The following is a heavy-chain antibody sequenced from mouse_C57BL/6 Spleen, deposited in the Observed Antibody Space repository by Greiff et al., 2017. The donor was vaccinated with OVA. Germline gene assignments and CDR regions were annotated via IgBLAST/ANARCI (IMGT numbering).Heavy chain of an antibody. V-gene: IGHV1-9*01. Sequence: LVESGAELMKPGASVKLSCKATGYTFTGYWIEWVKQRPGHGLEWIGEILPGSGSTNYNQKFKGKAILTADKSSSTAYMELRSLTSEDSAVYYCTRRLGYYFDYWGQGTTLTVSS. D-gene: IGHD4-1*01. CDR2: ILPGSGST. CDR1: GYTFTGYW. J-gene: IGHJ2*01. CDR3: TRRLGYYFDY.